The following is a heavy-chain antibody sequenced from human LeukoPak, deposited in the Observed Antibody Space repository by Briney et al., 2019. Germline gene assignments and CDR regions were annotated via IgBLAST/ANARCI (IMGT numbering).Heavy chain of an antibody. V-gene: IGHV3-23*01. J-gene: IGHJ4*02. CDR2: ISGSGGGT. D-gene: IGHD6-6*01. Sequence: GGSLRLSCAASGFTFSSYTMSWVRQAPGKGLEWVSAISGSGGGTYYADSVRGRFTISRDNSKNTVYLQMNSLRTEDTAVYYCAKGPIAARPPTLYYFDYWGPGTLVTVSS. CDR1: GFTFSSYT. CDR3: AKGPIAARPPTLYYFDY.